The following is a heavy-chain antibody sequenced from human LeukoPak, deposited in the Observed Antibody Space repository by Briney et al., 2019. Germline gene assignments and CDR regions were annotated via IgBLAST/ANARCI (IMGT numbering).Heavy chain of an antibody. CDR3: ARDRWGNVEMATSIDY. Sequence: ASVKVSCKASGYTFTSYYMHWVRQAPGQGLEWMGIINPSGGSTSYAQKFQGRVTMTRDTSTSTVYMELSSLRSEDTAVYYCARDRWGNVEMATSIDYRGQGTLVTVSS. J-gene: IGHJ4*02. CDR2: INPSGGST. D-gene: IGHD5-24*01. CDR1: GYTFTSYY. V-gene: IGHV1-46*01.